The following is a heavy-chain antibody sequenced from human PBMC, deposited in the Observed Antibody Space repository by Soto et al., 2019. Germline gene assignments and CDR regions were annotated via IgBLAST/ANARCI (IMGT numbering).Heavy chain of an antibody. Sequence: DVQLVESGGGLVQPGRSLRLSCVASGFTADDYAMHWVRQAPGKGLEWVSGISSNSDTIDYADSVKGRVTISRDNAKNSLFLQMNSLRPEDTALYYCAKDMKWGGMTTIHYFDSWGQGTLVTVSS. D-gene: IGHD4-17*01. J-gene: IGHJ4*02. CDR3: AKDMKWGGMTTIHYFDS. V-gene: IGHV3-9*02. CDR2: ISSNSDTI. CDR1: GFTADDYA.